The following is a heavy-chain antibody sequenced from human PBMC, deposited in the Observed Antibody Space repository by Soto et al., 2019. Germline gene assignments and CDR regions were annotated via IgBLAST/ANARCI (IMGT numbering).Heavy chain of an antibody. V-gene: IGHV1-18*01. D-gene: IGHD1-26*01. Sequence: QVQLVQSGAEVKKPGASVKVSCKASGYTFTSYGISWVRQAPGQGLEWMGWISAYNGNTNYAQKLQGRVTMTTDTSTSTADRELRSLRSDDTAVYYCARGGVGPKWEPSYWYFDLWGRGTLVTVSS. CDR1: GYTFTSYG. CDR2: ISAYNGNT. CDR3: ARGGVGPKWEPSYWYFDL. J-gene: IGHJ2*01.